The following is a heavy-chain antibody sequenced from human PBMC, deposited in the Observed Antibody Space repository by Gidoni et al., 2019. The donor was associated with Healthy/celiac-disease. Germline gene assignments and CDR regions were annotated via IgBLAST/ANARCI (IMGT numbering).Heavy chain of an antibody. D-gene: IGHD2-21*02. J-gene: IGHJ6*02. CDR3: ARDQAPDMVTAISYYYYGMDV. CDR2: ISSIGSTR. Sequence: EVQLVESGGGLVQPGGSLRLSCAASGFTFSSYEMNWVRQAPGKGLEWVSYISSIGSTRYYADSVKGRVTISRDNAKNSLYLQMNSLRAEDTAVYYCARDQAPDMVTAISYYYYGMDVWGQGTTVTVSS. V-gene: IGHV3-48*03. CDR1: GFTFSSYE.